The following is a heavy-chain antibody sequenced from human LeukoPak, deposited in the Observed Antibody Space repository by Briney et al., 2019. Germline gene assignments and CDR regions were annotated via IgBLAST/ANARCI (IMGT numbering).Heavy chain of an antibody. J-gene: IGHJ4*02. CDR2: IWYDGSKT. CDR3: ARDLGNFGSGTAYFDY. D-gene: IGHD3-10*01. CDR1: GFTFSSYG. Sequence: PGRSLRLSCAASGFTFSSYGMHWVRQAPGKGLEWVAVIWYDGSKTYYADSVKGRFTFSRDDSKNTLFLRMDSLRAEDTAVYYCARDLGNFGSGTAYFDYWGQGTLVTVSS. V-gene: IGHV3-33*01.